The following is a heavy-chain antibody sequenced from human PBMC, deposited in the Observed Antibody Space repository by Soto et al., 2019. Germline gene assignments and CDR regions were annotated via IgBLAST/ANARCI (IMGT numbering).Heavy chain of an antibody. J-gene: IGHJ4*02. CDR3: ALDSSGYYYFDY. V-gene: IGHV4-59*01. Sequence: PSETLSLTCTVSGGSISSYYWSWIRQPPGKGLEWIGYIYYSGSTNYNPSLKSRVTISVDTSKNQFSLKLSSVTAADTAVYYCALDSSGYYYFDYWGQGTLVTVSS. D-gene: IGHD3-22*01. CDR1: GGSISSYY. CDR2: IYYSGST.